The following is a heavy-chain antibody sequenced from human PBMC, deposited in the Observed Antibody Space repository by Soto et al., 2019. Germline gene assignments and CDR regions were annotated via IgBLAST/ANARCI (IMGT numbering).Heavy chain of an antibody. CDR1: GGSISSYY. J-gene: IGHJ4*02. CDR3: ARGAIRHARIAAEDY. CDR2: IYTSGST. D-gene: IGHD6-13*01. Sequence: QVQLQESGPGLVKPSETLSLTCTVSGGSISSYYWSWIRQPAGKGLEWIGRIYTSGSTNYNPSLKSRVTMSVDTSKNQFSLKLSSVTAADTAVYYCARGAIRHARIAAEDYWGQGTLVTVSS. V-gene: IGHV4-4*07.